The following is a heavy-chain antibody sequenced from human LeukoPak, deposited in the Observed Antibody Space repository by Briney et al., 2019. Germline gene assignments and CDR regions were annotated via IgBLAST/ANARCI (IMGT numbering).Heavy chain of an antibody. V-gene: IGHV3-30-3*01. J-gene: IGHJ4*02. Sequence: GGSLRLSCAASGFTFSSYAMHWVRQAPGKGLEWVAVISYDGSNKYYADSVKGRFTISRDNSKNTLYLQMNSLRAEDTAVYYCARDPVVGGQLGEYYFDYWGQGTLVTVSS. CDR3: ARDPVVGGQLGEYYFDY. CDR1: GFTFSSYA. CDR2: ISYDGSNK. D-gene: IGHD3-10*01.